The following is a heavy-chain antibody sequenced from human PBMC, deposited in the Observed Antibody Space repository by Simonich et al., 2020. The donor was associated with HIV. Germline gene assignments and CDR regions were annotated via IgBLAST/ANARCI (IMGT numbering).Heavy chain of an antibody. D-gene: IGHD2-2*01. CDR3: ARDGRKGSSTSCSDY. Sequence: EVQLVESGGGLVKPGGSLSLSCAASGFTFSSYSMNWVRQAPGNGLEWVSSISSSSIYIYYADSVKGRFTISRDNAKNSLDLQMNSLRAEDTAVYYCARDGRKGSSTSCSDYWGQGTLVTVSS. CDR1: GFTFSSYS. V-gene: IGHV3-21*01. CDR2: ISSSSIYI. J-gene: IGHJ4*02.